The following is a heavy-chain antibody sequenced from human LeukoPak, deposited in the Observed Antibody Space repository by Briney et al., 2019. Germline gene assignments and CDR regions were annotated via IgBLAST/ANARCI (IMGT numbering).Heavy chain of an antibody. CDR2: INYLGGT. CDR3: ARLSKGRYFDYIFDF. D-gene: IGHD3-9*01. J-gene: IGHJ4*02. V-gene: IGHV4-39*01. CDR1: GGSVDNTNYY. Sequence: PSETLSLTCTVSGGSVDNTNYYWGWIRQPPGKGLDWIGNINYLGGTAYNPSLKSRVTMSVDTSKNQFSLKMSSVTAADTAVYYCARLSKGRYFDYIFDFWGQGTLVTVSS.